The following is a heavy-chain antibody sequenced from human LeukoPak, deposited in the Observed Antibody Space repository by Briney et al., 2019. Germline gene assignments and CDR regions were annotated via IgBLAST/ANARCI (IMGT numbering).Heavy chain of an antibody. CDR2: ISYDGSNK. Sequence: PGRSLRLSCAASGFTFSSYGMHWVRQAPGKGLEWVAVISYDGSNKYYADSVKGRFTISRDNSKNTLYLQMNSLRAEDTAVYYCAKLVAPYGGPFDYWGQGTLVTVSS. CDR3: AKLVAPYGGPFDY. D-gene: IGHD4-23*01. J-gene: IGHJ4*02. CDR1: GFTFSSYG. V-gene: IGHV3-30*18.